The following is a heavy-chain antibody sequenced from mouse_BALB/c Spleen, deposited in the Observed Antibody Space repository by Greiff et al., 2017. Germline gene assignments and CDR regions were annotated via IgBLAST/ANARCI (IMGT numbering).Heavy chain of an antibody. CDR1: GFTFSSYA. J-gene: IGHJ2*01. Sequence: EVKLMESGGGLVKPGGSLKLSCAASGFTFSSYAMSWVRQTPEKRLEWVASISSGGSTYYPDSVKGRFTISRDNARNILYLQMSSLRSEDTAMYYCARGQRLGYYFDYCGQGTTLTVSS. V-gene: IGHV5-6-5*01. CDR2: ISSGGST. CDR3: ARGQRLGYYFDY.